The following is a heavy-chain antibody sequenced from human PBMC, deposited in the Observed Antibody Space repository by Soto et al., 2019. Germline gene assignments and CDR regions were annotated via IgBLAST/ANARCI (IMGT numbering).Heavy chain of an antibody. CDR1: GGTFSSYA. D-gene: IGHD1-1*01. J-gene: IGHJ6*02. V-gene: IGHV1-69*13. CDR2: IIPIFGTA. Sequence: SVKVSCKASGGTFSSYAISWVRQAPGQGLEWMGGIIPIFGTANYAQKFQGRVTITADESTSTAYMELSSLRSEDTAVYYCARNNNWNDDYYYYGIDVWGQGTTDTVSS. CDR3: ARNNNWNDDYYYYGIDV.